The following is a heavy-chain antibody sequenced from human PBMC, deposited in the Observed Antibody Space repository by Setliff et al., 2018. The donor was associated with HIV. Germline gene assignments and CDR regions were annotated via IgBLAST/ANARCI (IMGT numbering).Heavy chain of an antibody. Sequence: GASVKVSCKASGYTFTGYYIHWVRRAPGQGLEWMGRINPSSGGTKYEPKFQGRVTMTRNKSISTAYMELSRLRSHDTAVYYCATCGGSPDGYFYYYMDVWGKGTTVTVSS. CDR3: ATCGGSPDGYFYYYMDV. J-gene: IGHJ6*03. V-gene: IGHV1-2*06. CDR2: INPSSGGT. CDR1: GYTFTGYY. D-gene: IGHD1-26*01.